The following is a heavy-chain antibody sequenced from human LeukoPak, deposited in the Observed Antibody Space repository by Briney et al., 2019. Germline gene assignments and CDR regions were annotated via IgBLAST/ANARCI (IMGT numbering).Heavy chain of an antibody. CDR1: GFSFSSYA. Sequence: PGGSLRLSCTASGFSFSSYAMSWVRQAPGKGLEWVSAITRSGGNTYFTDSMRGRFTISRDTSKKTLYLQMSSLRAEDTAIYYCARGILTGYSHTDYWGQGTLVTVSS. D-gene: IGHD3-9*01. CDR2: ITRSGGNT. CDR3: ARGILTGYSHTDY. J-gene: IGHJ4*02. V-gene: IGHV3-23*01.